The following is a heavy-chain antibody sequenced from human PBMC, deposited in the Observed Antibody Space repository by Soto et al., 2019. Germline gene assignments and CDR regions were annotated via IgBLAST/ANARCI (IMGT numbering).Heavy chain of an antibody. CDR3: ARDRATGVGDTGRRAFDI. J-gene: IGHJ3*02. CDR2: IIPIFGTA. D-gene: IGHD1-26*01. CDR1: GGTFSSYA. Sequence: SVKVSCKASGGTFSSYAISWVRQAPGQGLEWMGGIIPIFGTANYAQKFQGRVTITADESTSTAYMELSSLRSEDTAVYYCARDRATGVGDTGRRAFDIWGQGTMVTVS. V-gene: IGHV1-69*13.